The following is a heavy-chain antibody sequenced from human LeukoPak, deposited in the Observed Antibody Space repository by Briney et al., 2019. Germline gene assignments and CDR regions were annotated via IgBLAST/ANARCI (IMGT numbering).Heavy chain of an antibody. Sequence: SQTLSLTCAISGDRVSNNNAAWNWIRQSPSRGLEWLGGTYYRSKWYNDYAVSVTSRISINPDTSKNQFSLQLNSVTPEDTAVYYCARDGHSNYGIFDPWGQGTLVTVSS. J-gene: IGHJ5*02. D-gene: IGHD4-17*01. CDR1: GDRVSNNNAA. CDR2: TYYRSKWYN. V-gene: IGHV6-1*01. CDR3: ARDGHSNYGIFDP.